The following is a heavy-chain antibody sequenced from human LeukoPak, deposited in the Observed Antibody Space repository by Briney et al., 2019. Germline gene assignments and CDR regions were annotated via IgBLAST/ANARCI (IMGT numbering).Heavy chain of an antibody. J-gene: IGHJ4*02. CDR2: IYYSGST. D-gene: IGHD5-18*01. V-gene: IGHV4-59*01. CDR3: ARRGYSYGPSGSFDF. CDR1: GVSISSYY. Sequence: SETLSLTCTVSGVSISSYYWSWIRQPPGKGLEWIGYIYYSGSTNYNPSLKSRVTISVDPSKNQFSLRLTSVTAADTAVYYCARRGYSYGPSGSFDFWGQGTLVTVSS.